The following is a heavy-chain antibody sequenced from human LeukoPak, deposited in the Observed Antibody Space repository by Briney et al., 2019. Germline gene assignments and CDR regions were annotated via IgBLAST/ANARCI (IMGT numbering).Heavy chain of an antibody. V-gene: IGHV3-7*01. CDR3: VRGIEY. CDR2: IKEDGSEI. Sequence: PGGSLRLSCAVSGFTFTNYWMTWVRQAPGKGLEWVANIKEDGSEIYYVDSVKGRFTISRDNAKNSLFLQMNSLRAEDTAVYYCVRGIEYWGQGTLVTVSS. J-gene: IGHJ4*02. CDR1: GFTFTNYW.